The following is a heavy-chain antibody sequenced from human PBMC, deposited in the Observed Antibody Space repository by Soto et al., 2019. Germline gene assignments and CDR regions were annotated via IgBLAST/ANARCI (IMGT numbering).Heavy chain of an antibody. V-gene: IGHV3-11*01. J-gene: IGHJ4*02. CDR2: ISSSGSTM. CDR1: GFTFSDHY. Sequence: GGSLRLSCAASGFTFSDHYMSWIRQAPGKGLEWVSYISSSGSTMYYADSVKGRFTMSRDNAKKSLFLQMNSLRAEDTAVYYCAREGSLDYWGQGTLVTVSS. CDR3: AREGSLDY.